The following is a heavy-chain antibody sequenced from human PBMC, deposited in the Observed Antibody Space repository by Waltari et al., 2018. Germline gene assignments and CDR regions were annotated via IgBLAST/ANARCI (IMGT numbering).Heavy chain of an antibody. Sequence: QVQLEQSGAEVKKPGASVRVSCKASGYYFTSYDVYWVRQATGQGLEWMGRGNPNNGETIYAPKCQGRVTMTRDTSIATAYMELTSLTSEDTGVYFCARSDRGPWGQGTLVTVSS. CDR3: ARSDRGP. D-gene: IGHD3-22*01. V-gene: IGHV1-8*01. CDR1: GYYFTSYD. CDR2: GNPNNGET. J-gene: IGHJ5*02.